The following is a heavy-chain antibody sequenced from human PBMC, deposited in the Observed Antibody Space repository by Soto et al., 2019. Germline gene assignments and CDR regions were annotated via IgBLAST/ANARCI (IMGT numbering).Heavy chain of an antibody. CDR1: GYTFTNYG. J-gene: IGHJ4*02. Sequence: QVQLVQSGGEVAKPGASVKVSCKASGYTFTNYGINWVRQAPGLGLEWMGWINVYNGKTNYAQKFQARVTMTTDTSTNSVYMELRSLRSDDTAVYYCARGPVPTYFDYWGQGTLVIVSS. V-gene: IGHV1-18*01. CDR3: ARGPVPTYFDY. CDR2: INVYNGKT.